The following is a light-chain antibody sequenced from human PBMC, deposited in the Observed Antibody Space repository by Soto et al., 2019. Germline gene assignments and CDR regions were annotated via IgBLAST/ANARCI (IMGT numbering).Light chain of an antibody. CDR2: GAS. J-gene: IGKJ2*01. CDR3: QQYGSSPYT. CDR1: QSVSSSY. V-gene: IGKV3-20*01. Sequence: EIVLTQSPGTLSLSPGERATLSCRASQSVSSSYLAWYQQKPGQAPRLLIYGASSRATGIPDRFSGSGSGTDFTLTISRLEPDDFALYYCQQYGSSPYTFGLGTKLEIK.